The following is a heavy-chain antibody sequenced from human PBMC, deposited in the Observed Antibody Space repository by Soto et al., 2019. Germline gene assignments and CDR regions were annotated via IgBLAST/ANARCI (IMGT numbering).Heavy chain of an antibody. D-gene: IGHD4-4*01. CDR1: GFSLTTSGVG. CDR2: IYGDDDK. V-gene: IGHV2-5*02. J-gene: IGHJ5*02. CDR3: AHRTTTVTWWFDP. Sequence: QITLKESGPTLVKPTQTLTLTCTFSGFSLTTSGVGVGWIRQPPGKALEWLALIYGDDDKRYSPSLKSKLTSTKDTTKNQVGLTMTNTDPEYTATYFCAHRTTTVTWWFDPWGQGPLVTVSS.